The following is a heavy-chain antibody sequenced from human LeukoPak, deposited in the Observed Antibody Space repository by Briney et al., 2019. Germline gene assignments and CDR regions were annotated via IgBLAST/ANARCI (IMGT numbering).Heavy chain of an antibody. CDR3: ASLHSDYGDDGAPDY. CDR2: IYYSGST. D-gene: IGHD4-17*01. CDR1: GGSISSSSYY. J-gene: IGHJ4*02. V-gene: IGHV4-39*07. Sequence: KPSETLSLTCTVSGGSISSSSYYRGWIRQPPGKGLEWIGSIYYSGSTYYNPSLKSRVTISVDTSKNQFSLKLSSVTAADTAMYYCASLHSDYGDDGAPDYWGQGTLVTVSS.